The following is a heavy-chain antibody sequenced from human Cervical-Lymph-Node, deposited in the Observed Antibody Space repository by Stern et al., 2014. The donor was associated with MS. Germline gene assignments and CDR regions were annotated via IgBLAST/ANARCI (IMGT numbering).Heavy chain of an antibody. CDR3: ARNRRYSGNYYFDY. V-gene: IGHV2-70*01. D-gene: IGHD5-12*01. Sequence: QITLKESGPALVKPTQTLTLTCTFSGFSLSTSGMCVSWIRQPPGKALEWLELIDWDDDKYYSTSLKTRLTISKDTSKNQVVLTMTNMDPVDTATYYCARNRRYSGNYYFDYWGQGTLVTVSS. CDR1: GFSLSTSGMC. J-gene: IGHJ4*02. CDR2: IDWDDDK.